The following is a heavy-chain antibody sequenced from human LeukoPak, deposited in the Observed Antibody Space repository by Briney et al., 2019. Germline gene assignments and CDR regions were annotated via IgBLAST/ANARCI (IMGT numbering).Heavy chain of an antibody. Sequence: GESLKISCKGSGYSFTSYWIGWVRQMPGKGLVWVSRINGIGSSSNYADSVKGRFTISRDNARNTLYLQMNSLRAEDTALYYCARTSPTSHFDFWGQGTLVTVSS. D-gene: IGHD3-16*01. CDR2: INGIGSSS. V-gene: IGHV3-74*01. CDR1: GYSFTSYW. CDR3: ARTSPTSHFDF. J-gene: IGHJ4*02.